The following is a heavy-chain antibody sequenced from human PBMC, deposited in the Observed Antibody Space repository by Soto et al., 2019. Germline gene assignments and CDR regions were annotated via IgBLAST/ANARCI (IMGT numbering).Heavy chain of an antibody. Sequence: SETLSLTCTVSSGSFRSYYWSWIRQPPGKGLEWIGYIYHSGSTNYNPSLKSRVTMSVDTSKNQFSLRLTSVTATDTAVYYCATNSQSAGISSILNYCFYYMDVWGKGTTVTVSS. J-gene: IGHJ6*03. CDR2: IYHSGST. V-gene: IGHV4-59*08. CDR3: ATNSQSAGISSILNYCFYYMDV. CDR1: SGSFRSYY. D-gene: IGHD6-13*01.